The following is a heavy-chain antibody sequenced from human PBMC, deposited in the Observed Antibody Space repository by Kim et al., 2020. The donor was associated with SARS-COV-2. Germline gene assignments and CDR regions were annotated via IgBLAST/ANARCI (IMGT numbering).Heavy chain of an antibody. D-gene: IGHD3-22*01. Sequence: GRFTISRDNGKNSLYLQMNRLRAEDTAVYYCARAGRITMIVVVEGGAFDIWGRGTMVTVSS. CDR3: ARAGRITMIVVVEGGAFDI. J-gene: IGHJ3*02. V-gene: IGHV3-7*04.